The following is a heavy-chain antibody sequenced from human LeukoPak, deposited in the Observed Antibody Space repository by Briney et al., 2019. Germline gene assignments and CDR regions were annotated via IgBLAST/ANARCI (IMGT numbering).Heavy chain of an antibody. CDR3: VSEERAVKDS. V-gene: IGHV3-30*02. J-gene: IGHJ4*02. CDR1: GLIFSSCG. CDR2: LQYDGSEI. D-gene: IGHD3-10*01. Sequence: GGSLRLSCAASGLIFSSCGMHWVRQAPGKGLEWVAFLQYDGSEIYYAESVKGRFTISRDNSKNTLYLQMNSHRSEDTAVYYCVSEERAVKDSWGQGTLVSVSS.